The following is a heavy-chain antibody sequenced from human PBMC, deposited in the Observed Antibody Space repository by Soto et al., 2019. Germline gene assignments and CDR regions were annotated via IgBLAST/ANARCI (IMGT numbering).Heavy chain of an antibody. D-gene: IGHD3-10*01. CDR1: GGSISSSSYY. CDR3: ASPINTYYYGSGSYT. V-gene: IGHV4-39*01. J-gene: IGHJ4*02. Sequence: QLQLQESGPGLVKPSETLSLTCTVSGGSISSSSYYWGLIRQPPGKGLEWIGSIYYSGSTYYNPSLKSRVTISVDTSKNQFSLKLSSVTAADTAVYYCASPINTYYYGSGSYTWGQGTLVTVSS. CDR2: IYYSGST.